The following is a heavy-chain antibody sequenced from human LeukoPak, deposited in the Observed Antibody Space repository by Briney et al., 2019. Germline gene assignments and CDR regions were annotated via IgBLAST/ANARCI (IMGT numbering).Heavy chain of an antibody. CDR2: ISSSSSYI. V-gene: IGHV3-21*01. D-gene: IGHD3-10*01. Sequence: AGGSLRLSCAASGFTFGTYSMNWVRQAPGKGLEWVSSISSSSSYIYYAGSVKGRFTISRDNAKNSLFLQMSSLRAQDTAVYYCARDAMVRGVLIDYWGQGTLVTVSS. J-gene: IGHJ4*02. CDR3: ARDAMVRGVLIDY. CDR1: GFTFGTYS.